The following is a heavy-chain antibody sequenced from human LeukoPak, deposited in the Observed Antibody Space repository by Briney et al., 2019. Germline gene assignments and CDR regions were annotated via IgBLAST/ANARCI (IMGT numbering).Heavy chain of an antibody. Sequence: GASVKVSCKVSGYTLTELSMHWVRQAPGKGLEWMGGFDPEDGETIYAQKFQGRVTMTEDTSTDTAYMELSGLRSEDTAVYYCATDRPYLGAFDIWGQGTMVTVSS. V-gene: IGHV1-24*01. D-gene: IGHD2-8*01. CDR3: ATDRPYLGAFDI. J-gene: IGHJ3*02. CDR2: FDPEDGET. CDR1: GYTLTELS.